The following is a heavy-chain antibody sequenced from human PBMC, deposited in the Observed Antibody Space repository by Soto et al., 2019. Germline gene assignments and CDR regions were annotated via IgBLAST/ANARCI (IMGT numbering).Heavy chain of an antibody. CDR1: GGSFSGYY. D-gene: IGHD3-3*01. Sequence: SETLSLTCAFYGGSFSGYYWSWIRQPPGKGLEWIGEINHSGSTNYNPSLKSRVTISVDTSKNQFSLKLSSVTAADTAVYYCARKGGYYDFWSGYYYYGMDVWGQGTTVTVSS. CDR2: INHSGST. J-gene: IGHJ6*02. CDR3: ARKGGYYDFWSGYYYYGMDV. V-gene: IGHV4-34*01.